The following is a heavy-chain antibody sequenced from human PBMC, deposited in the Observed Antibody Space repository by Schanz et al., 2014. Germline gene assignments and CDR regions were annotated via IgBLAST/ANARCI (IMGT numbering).Heavy chain of an antibody. CDR1: GYTFTSYG. CDR2: ISAYNGDT. CDR3: ARDRVSFVRGPLGVD. J-gene: IGHJ4*02. Sequence: QLMQSGSEVRKPGASVKVSCKASGYTFTSYGITWVRQAPGQGLEWMGWISAYNGDTNYAPKFQDRVTMTTDTSTGITSLELRNLKSDDTAVYYCARDRVSFVRGPLGVDWGQGTQVIVSS. V-gene: IGHV1-18*01. D-gene: IGHD3-10*01.